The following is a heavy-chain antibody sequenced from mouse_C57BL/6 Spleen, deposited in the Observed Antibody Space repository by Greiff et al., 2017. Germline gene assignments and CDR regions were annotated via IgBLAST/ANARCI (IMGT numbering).Heavy chain of an antibody. Sequence: VQLQQSGAELMKPGASVKLSCKATGYTFTGYWIEWVKQRPGHGLEWIGEILPGSGSTNYNEKFKGKATFTADTSSNTASMQLSRLTTEDSAIYDCARGTTVVARDFDYWGQGTTLTVSS. CDR3: ARGTTVVARDFDY. CDR2: ILPGSGST. CDR1: GYTFTGYW. V-gene: IGHV1-9*01. J-gene: IGHJ2*01. D-gene: IGHD1-1*01.